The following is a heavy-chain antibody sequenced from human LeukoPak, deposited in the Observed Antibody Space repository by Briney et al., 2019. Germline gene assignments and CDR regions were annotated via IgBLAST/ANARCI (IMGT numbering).Heavy chain of an antibody. CDR3: AKDLPHRSSWYLGGFDY. CDR1: GFTFRSYA. D-gene: IGHD6-13*01. V-gene: IGHV3-23*01. Sequence: GGSLRLSCAASGFTFRSYAMSWARQAPGKGLEWVSAISGSGGSTYYADSVKGRFTISRDNSKNTLYLQINSLRAEDTAVYYCAKDLPHRSSWYLGGFDYWGQGTLVTVSS. CDR2: ISGSGGST. J-gene: IGHJ4*02.